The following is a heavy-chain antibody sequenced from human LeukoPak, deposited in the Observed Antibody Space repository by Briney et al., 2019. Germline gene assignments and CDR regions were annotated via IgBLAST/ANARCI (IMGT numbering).Heavy chain of an antibody. V-gene: IGHV3-64D*06. CDR2: ISSNGGST. J-gene: IGHJ1*01. CDR1: GFTFSSYA. CDR3: VKDHYGDPIRFQH. D-gene: IGHD4-17*01. Sequence: GGSLRLSCSASGFTFSSYAMHWVRQAPGKGLEYVSAISSNGGSTYYADSVKGRFTISRDNSKNTLYLQMSSLRAEDTAVYYCVKDHYGDPIRFQHWGQGTLVTVSS.